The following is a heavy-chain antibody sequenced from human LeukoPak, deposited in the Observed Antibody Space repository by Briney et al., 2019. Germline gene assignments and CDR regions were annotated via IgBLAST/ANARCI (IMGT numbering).Heavy chain of an antibody. V-gene: IGHV3-23*01. J-gene: IGHJ4*02. D-gene: IGHD3-22*01. CDR3: AKVMGYDGSGYINY. Sequence: GGSLRLSCAASGFTFSNYAMSWVRQAPGKGLEWVSAISGSGGSTYYADSVKGRFTISRDNSKNTLYLQMNSLRAEDTAVYYCAKVMGYDGSGYINYWGQGTLVTVSS. CDR1: GFTFSNYA. CDR2: ISGSGGST.